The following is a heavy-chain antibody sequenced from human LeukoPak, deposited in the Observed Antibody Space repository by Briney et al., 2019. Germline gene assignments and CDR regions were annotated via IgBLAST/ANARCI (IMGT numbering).Heavy chain of an antibody. D-gene: IGHD1-26*01. J-gene: IGHJ4*02. Sequence: PGGSLRVSCAASGFTFSSYAMTWVRQAPGKGLEWVSTISESGGGSYSGGGTYYGDSVKGRFIISKDGSTNTLFLQMDSLRADDTGIYYCAKGKVNHLGALDYWGQGALVTVSS. CDR3: AKGKVNHLGALDY. CDR1: GFTFSSYA. V-gene: IGHV3-23*01. CDR2: ISESGGGSYSGGGT.